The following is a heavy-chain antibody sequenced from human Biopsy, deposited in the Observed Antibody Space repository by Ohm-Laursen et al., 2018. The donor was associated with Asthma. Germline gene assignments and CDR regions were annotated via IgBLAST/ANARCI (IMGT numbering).Heavy chain of an antibody. Sequence: SLRLSCAASGFAFSSYGMHWVRQAPGKGLEWVAVIWYDGSNKYYADSVKGRFTISRDNSKNTLYLQMNSLRAEDTAVYYCARDPAGYYYFDYWGQGTLVTVSS. V-gene: IGHV3-33*01. J-gene: IGHJ4*02. CDR1: GFAFSSYG. CDR3: ARDPAGYYYFDY. D-gene: IGHD3-22*01. CDR2: IWYDGSNK.